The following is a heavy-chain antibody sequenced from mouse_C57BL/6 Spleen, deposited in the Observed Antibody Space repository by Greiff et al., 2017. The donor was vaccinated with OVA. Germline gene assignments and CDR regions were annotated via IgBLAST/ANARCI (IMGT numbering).Heavy chain of an antibody. Sequence: VKLQESGAELARPGASVKLSCKASGYTFTSYGISWVKQRTGQGLEWIGEIYPRSGNTYYNEKFKGKATLTADKSSSTAYMELRSLTSEDSAVDFCARWGKDTVNFDYWGQGTTLTVSS. D-gene: IGHD1-1*01. V-gene: IGHV1-81*01. CDR1: GYTFTSYG. CDR2: IYPRSGNT. J-gene: IGHJ2*01. CDR3: ARWGKDTVNFDY.